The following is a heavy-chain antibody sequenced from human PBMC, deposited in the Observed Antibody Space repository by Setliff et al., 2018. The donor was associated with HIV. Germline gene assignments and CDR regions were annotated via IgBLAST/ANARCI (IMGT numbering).Heavy chain of an antibody. J-gene: IGHJ4*01. Sequence: PSETLSLTCTVSGGSITNSNYYWGWFRQPPGKGLEWIGAIYYTENTYYNPSLKSRVTMSVDTSKNQFSLKLRSATAADTAVYFCAILRWLRSKHSDYWGQGILVTVSS. D-gene: IGHD5-12*01. CDR1: GGSITNSNYY. CDR3: AILRWLRSKHSDY. CDR2: IYYTENT. V-gene: IGHV4-39*01.